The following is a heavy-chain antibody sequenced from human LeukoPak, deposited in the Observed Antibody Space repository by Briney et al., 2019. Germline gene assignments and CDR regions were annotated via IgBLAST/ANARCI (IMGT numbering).Heavy chain of an antibody. D-gene: IGHD6-6*01. V-gene: IGHV4-59*08. CDR3: ARGEYSSSSYFDY. Sequence: SETLSLTCTVSGGSISSYYWSWIRQPPGKGLEWIGYIYYSGSTNSNPSLKSRVTISVNTSNNQFSLKLSSVTAADTAVYYCARGEYSSSSYFDYWGQGTLVTVSS. J-gene: IGHJ4*02. CDR1: GGSISSYY. CDR2: IYYSGST.